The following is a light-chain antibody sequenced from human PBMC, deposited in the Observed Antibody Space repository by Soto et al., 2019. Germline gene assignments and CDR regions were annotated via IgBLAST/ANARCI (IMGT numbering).Light chain of an antibody. J-gene: IGKJ1*01. V-gene: IGKV1-5*03. CDR3: QRYNSYTRT. CDR2: KAS. CDR1: QSINNW. Sequence: DIQMTQSPSTLSASVGDRVTITCRASQSINNWLAWYQQKPGEAPKLLIYKASSLESGVPSRFSGSGYGTEFTLTISSLQPDDFATYYCQRYNSYTRTFGQGTRVEIK.